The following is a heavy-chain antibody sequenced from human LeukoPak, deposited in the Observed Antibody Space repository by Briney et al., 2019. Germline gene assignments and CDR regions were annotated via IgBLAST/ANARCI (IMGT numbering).Heavy chain of an antibody. Sequence: ASVKVSCKASGYTFTSYYMHWVRQAPGQGLEWMGIINPSGGSTSYAQKFQGRVTMTRDTSISTAYMELSRLRSDDTAVYYCARGTTLSNIVVVPAATEYFQHWGQGTLVTVSS. V-gene: IGHV1-46*01. CDR2: INPSGGST. CDR1: GYTFTSYY. J-gene: IGHJ1*01. CDR3: ARGTTLSNIVVVPAATEYFQH. D-gene: IGHD2-2*01.